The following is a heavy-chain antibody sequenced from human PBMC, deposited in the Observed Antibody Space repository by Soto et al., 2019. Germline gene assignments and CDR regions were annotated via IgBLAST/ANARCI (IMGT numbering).Heavy chain of an antibody. CDR1: GDTFSSYA. D-gene: IGHD2-8*01. J-gene: IGHJ6*02. V-gene: IGHV1-69*13. CDR3: ARARDVLMVYGPALPSASGYYYYYGMDV. CDR2: IIPIFGTA. Sequence: SVNVSCKASGDTFSSYAISWVRQAPGQGLEWMGGIIPIFGTANYAQKFQGRVTITADESTSTAYMELSSLRSEDTAVYYCARARDVLMVYGPALPSASGYYYYYGMDVWGQGTTVTVSS.